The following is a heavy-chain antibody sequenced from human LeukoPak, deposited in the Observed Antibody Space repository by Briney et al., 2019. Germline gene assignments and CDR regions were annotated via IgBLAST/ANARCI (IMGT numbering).Heavy chain of an antibody. Sequence: RGSLRLSCAASGFTFSSYGMHWVRQAPGKGLEWVAVIWYDGSNKYYADSVKGRFTISRDNSKNTLYLQMNSLRAEDTAVYYCARDGGRTYYYDSSGYYQPIWGAFDIWGQGTMVTVSS. V-gene: IGHV3-33*01. CDR2: IWYDGSNK. CDR3: ARDGGRTYYYDSSGYYQPIWGAFDI. D-gene: IGHD3-22*01. J-gene: IGHJ3*02. CDR1: GFTFSSYG.